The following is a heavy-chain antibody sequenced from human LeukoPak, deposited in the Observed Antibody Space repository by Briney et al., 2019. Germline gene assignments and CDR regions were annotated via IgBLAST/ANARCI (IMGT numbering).Heavy chain of an antibody. CDR2: INPSGGTT. CDR1: GYTFTSYY. J-gene: IGHJ4*02. V-gene: IGHV1-46*01. CDR3: ARSLTGYYDSSGF. Sequence: ASVKVSCKASGYTFTSYYMHWVRQAPGQGLEWMGIINPSGGTTSYAQKFQGRVTMTRDTSTSTIYMELSSPRSEDTAVYYCARSLTGYYDSSGFWGQGTLVTVSS. D-gene: IGHD3-22*01.